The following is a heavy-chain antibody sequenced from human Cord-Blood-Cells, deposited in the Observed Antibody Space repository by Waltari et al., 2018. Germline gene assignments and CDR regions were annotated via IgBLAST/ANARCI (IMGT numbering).Heavy chain of an antibody. Sequence: QVQLQESGPGLVKPSETLSLPCTVSGGSVSRGSYYWSWIQQPPGKGLEWIGYIYYSGSTKENPALKSRVTISVDTSKNQFSLKLSSVTAADTAVYYGARVRDSSGDYLDAFDIWGQGTMVTVSS. CDR3: ARVRDSSGDYLDAFDI. V-gene: IGHV4-61*01. CDR2: IYYSGST. D-gene: IGHD3-22*01. CDR1: GGSVSRGSYY. J-gene: IGHJ3*02.